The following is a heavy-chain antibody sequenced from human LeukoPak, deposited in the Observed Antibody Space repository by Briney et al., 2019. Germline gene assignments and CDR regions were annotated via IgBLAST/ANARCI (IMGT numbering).Heavy chain of an antibody. D-gene: IGHD3-3*01. CDR1: GFTFSSYG. Sequence: GGSLRLSCAASGFTFSSYGMHWVRQAPGKGLEWVAVISYDGSNKYYADSVKGRFTISRDNSKNTLYLQMDSLRAEDTAVYYCASAGGVEWLHCDYWGQGTLVTVSS. V-gene: IGHV3-30*03. CDR3: ASAGGVEWLHCDY. CDR2: ISYDGSNK. J-gene: IGHJ4*02.